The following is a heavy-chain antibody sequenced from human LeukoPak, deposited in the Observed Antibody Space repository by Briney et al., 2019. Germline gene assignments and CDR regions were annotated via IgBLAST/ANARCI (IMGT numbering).Heavy chain of an antibody. J-gene: IGHJ6*03. V-gene: IGHV3-21*01. CDR3: AKDGRYCSSTSCYLYYYYYYYMDV. Sequence: GGSLRLSCAASGFTFSSYSVNWVRQAPGKGLEWVSSISSSSSYIYYADSVKGRFTISRDNAKNSLYLQMNSLRAEDTAVYYCAKDGRYCSSTSCYLYYYYYYYMDVWGKGTTVTVSS. CDR2: ISSSSSYI. D-gene: IGHD2-2*01. CDR1: GFTFSSYS.